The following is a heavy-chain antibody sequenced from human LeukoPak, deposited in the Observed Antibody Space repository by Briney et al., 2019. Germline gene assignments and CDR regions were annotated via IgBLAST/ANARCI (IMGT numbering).Heavy chain of an antibody. V-gene: IGHV1-18*01. CDR2: ISAYNGNT. Sequence: ASVTVSCKASGYTFTSYGISWVRQAPGQGLEWMGWISAYNGNTNYAQKLQGRVTMTTDTSTSTAYMELSSLRSEDTAVYYCARGILGGYSYGQSTRYYYYGMDVWGQGTTVTVSS. CDR3: ARGILGGYSYGQSTRYYYYGMDV. J-gene: IGHJ6*02. CDR1: GYTFTSYG. D-gene: IGHD5-18*01.